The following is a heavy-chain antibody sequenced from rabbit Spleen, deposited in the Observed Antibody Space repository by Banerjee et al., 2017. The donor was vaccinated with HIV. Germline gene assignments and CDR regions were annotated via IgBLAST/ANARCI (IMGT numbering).Heavy chain of an antibody. V-gene: IGHV1S40*01. CDR2: IDAGSSGST. CDR3: ARGYTDYATSRLDL. Sequence: QSLEESGGDLVKPGTSLTLTCKASGLDFSSRYWICWVRQAPGKGLEWIACIDAGSSGSTYYASWAKGRFTISKTSSTTVTLQVTSLTAADTATYFCARGYTDYATSRLDLWGQGTLVTVS. D-gene: IGHD6-1*01. J-gene: IGHJ3*01. CDR1: GLDFSSRYW.